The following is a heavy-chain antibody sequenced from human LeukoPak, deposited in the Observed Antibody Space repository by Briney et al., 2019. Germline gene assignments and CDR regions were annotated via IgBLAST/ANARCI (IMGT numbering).Heavy chain of an antibody. J-gene: IGHJ4*02. CDR2: INHSGST. CDR3: ARDTTMVLGVKFDY. CDR1: GGSFSGYY. V-gene: IGHV4-34*01. Sequence: PSETLSLTCAVYGGSFSGYYWSWIRQPPGKGLEWIGEINHSGSTNYNPSLKSRDTISVDTSKNQFSLKLSSVTAADTAVCYCARDTTMVLGVKFDYWGQGTLVTVSS. D-gene: IGHD3-10*01.